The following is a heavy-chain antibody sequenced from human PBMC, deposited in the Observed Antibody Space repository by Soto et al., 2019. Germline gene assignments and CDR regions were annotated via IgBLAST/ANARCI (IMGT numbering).Heavy chain of an antibody. Sequence: PSETLTLTCTVSGGSISSYYWSWIRQPPGKGLEWIGYIYYSGSTNYNPSLKSRVTISVDTSKNQFSLKLSSVTAADTAVYYCASNPGVGYGAEYFQHWGHGTLVTVSS. J-gene: IGHJ1*01. CDR3: ASNPGVGYGAEYFQH. CDR1: GGSISSYY. CDR2: IYYSGST. V-gene: IGHV4-59*08. D-gene: IGHD3-3*01.